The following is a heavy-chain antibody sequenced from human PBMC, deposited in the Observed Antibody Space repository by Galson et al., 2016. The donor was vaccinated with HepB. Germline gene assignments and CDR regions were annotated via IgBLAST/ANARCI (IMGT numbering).Heavy chain of an antibody. V-gene: IGHV5-51*01. Sequence: QSGAEVKKPGNSLKISCKGFGYSFSNYWIAWVRQMPGKGLEWMGVIDPNDSDTRYSPSFQGQVTISADKSISTAYLQWSSLKASDTAMYYCARLKDRNYYDSSGYPYWGQGARVTVSS. D-gene: IGHD3-22*01. CDR1: GYSFSNYW. CDR3: ARLKDRNYYDSSGYPY. J-gene: IGHJ4*02. CDR2: IDPNDSDT.